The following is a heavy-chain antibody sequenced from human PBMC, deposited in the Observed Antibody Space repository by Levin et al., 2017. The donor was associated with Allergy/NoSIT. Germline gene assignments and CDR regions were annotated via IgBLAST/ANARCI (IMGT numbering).Heavy chain of an antibody. CDR2: IYYSGST. CDR3: ARNAGPGGEYGDYGAFDS. J-gene: IGHJ3*02. D-gene: IGHD4-17*01. V-gene: IGHV4-28*01. CDR1: GYSISSSNW. Sequence: SETLSLTCAVSGYSISSSNWWGWIRQPPGKGLEWIGYIYYSGSTYYNPSLKSRVTMSVDTSKNQFSLKLSSVTAVDTAVYYCARNAGPGGEYGDYGAFDSWGQGTMVTVSS.